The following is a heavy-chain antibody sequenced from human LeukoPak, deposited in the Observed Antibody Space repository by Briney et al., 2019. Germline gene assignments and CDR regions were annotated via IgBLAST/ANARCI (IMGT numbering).Heavy chain of an antibody. J-gene: IGHJ4*02. Sequence: GESLKISCKGSGYRFTSYWIGWVRQMPGKGLEWMGIIYPGDSDTRYSPSFQGQVTISADKSISTAYLQWSSLKASDTAMYYCARRSDYYDSSGYYYPFDYWGQGTLVTVSS. D-gene: IGHD3-22*01. CDR1: GYRFTSYW. CDR2: IYPGDSDT. CDR3: ARRSDYYDSSGYYYPFDY. V-gene: IGHV5-51*01.